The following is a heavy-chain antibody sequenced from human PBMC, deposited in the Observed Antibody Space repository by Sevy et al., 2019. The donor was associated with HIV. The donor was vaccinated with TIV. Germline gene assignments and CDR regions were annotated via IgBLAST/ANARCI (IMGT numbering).Heavy chain of an antibody. Sequence: GGSLRLSCAASGFTFSSYGMHWVRQAPGKGLEWVAVMWYDGSNKNYADSVKGRFTISRDNSKNTLYLQMNSLRAEDTAVYYCARSNEITMIVVVTPPDYWGQGTLVTVSS. CDR2: MWYDGSNK. CDR3: ARSNEITMIVVVTPPDY. V-gene: IGHV3-33*01. J-gene: IGHJ4*02. CDR1: GFTFSSYG. D-gene: IGHD3-22*01.